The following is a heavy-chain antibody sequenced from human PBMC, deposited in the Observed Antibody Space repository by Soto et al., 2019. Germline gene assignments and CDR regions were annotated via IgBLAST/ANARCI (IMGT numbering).Heavy chain of an antibody. Sequence: PXGSLRLTFAASRFTFSSYSMSWVRQAPGKGLDWVSAISVSGGSTYYADSVKGRFTISRDNSKNTLYLQMNSLRAEDTAVYYCAKDIEDFDYSAYYFDYWGQGTLVTVSS. D-gene: IGHD4-4*01. V-gene: IGHV3-23*01. J-gene: IGHJ4*02. CDR1: RFTFSSYS. CDR3: AKDIEDFDYSAYYFDY. CDR2: ISVSGGST.